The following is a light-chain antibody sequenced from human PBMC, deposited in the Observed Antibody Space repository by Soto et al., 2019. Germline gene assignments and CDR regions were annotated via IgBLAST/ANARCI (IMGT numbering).Light chain of an antibody. J-gene: IGLJ2*01. V-gene: IGLV2-8*01. CDR2: EVS. CDR3: SSYAGSRYVV. CDR1: SSDVGGYNY. Sequence: QSVLTQPPSASGYPGQSVTISCTGTSSDVGGYNYVSWYQQHPGKAPKLMIYEVSKRPSGVPDRFSGSKSGNTASLTVSGLQAEDEADYYCSSYAGSRYVVFGGGTKLTVL.